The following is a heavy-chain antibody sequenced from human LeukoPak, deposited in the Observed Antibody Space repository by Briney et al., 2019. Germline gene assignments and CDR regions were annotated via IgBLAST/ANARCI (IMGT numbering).Heavy chain of an antibody. D-gene: IGHD2-2*01. V-gene: IGHV4-30-2*01. Sequence: PSETLSLTCAVSGGSISSGGYSWSWIRQPPGKGLEWIGYIYHSGSTYYNPSLKSRVTISVDRSKNQFSLKLSSVTAADTAVYYCARDCSSTSCYNWGQGTLVTVSS. J-gene: IGHJ4*02. CDR2: IYHSGST. CDR1: GGSISSGGYS. CDR3: ARDCSSTSCYN.